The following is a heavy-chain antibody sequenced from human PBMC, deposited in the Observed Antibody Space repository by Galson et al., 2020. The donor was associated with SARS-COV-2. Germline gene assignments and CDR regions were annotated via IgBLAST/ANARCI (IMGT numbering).Heavy chain of an antibody. CDR1: GLTLSGHI. J-gene: IGHJ5*02. Sequence: TGGSLRLSCVASGLTLSGHIIHWARQSPGRGLEWVAASSFDGSNYRAESVKGHFTVSRDNSKNTVYLQMDSLRPEDTAVYYCMRETYTSGHCGCFDPWGQGTLVTVSS. CDR3: MRETYTSGHCGCFDP. CDR2: SSFDGSN. D-gene: IGHD3-22*01. V-gene: IGHV3-30*04.